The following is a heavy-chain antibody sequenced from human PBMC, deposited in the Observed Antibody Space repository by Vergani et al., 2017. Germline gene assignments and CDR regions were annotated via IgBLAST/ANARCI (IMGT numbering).Heavy chain of an antibody. J-gene: IGHJ6*03. CDR1: GGSISSGSYY. V-gene: IGHV4-61*02. CDR2: IYTSGST. D-gene: IGHD2/OR15-2a*01. Sequence: QVQLQESGPGLVKPSQTLSLTCTVAGGSISSGSYYWSWIRQPAGKGLEWIGRIYTSGSTNYNPSLKSRVTISVDTSKNQFSLKLSSVTAADTAVYYCGGSISQDYYYYYYMDVWGKGTTVTVSS. CDR3: GGSISQDYYYYYYMDV.